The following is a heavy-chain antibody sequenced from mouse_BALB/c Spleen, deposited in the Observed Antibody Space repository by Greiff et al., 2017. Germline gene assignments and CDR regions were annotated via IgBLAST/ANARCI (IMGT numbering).Heavy chain of an antibody. D-gene: IGHD1-1*02. CDR3: AGGYYAMDY. Sequence: VQLQQSGAELAKPGASVKMSCKASGYTFTSYWMHWVKQRPGQGLEWIGYINPSTGYTEYNQKFKDKATLTADKSSSTAYMQLSSLTSEDSAVYYCAGGYYAMDYWGQGTSVTVSS. V-gene: IGHV1-7*01. CDR1: GYTFTSYW. CDR2: INPSTGYT. J-gene: IGHJ4*01.